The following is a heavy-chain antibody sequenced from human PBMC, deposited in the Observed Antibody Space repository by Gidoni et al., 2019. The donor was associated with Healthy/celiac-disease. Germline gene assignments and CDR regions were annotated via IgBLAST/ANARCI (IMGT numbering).Heavy chain of an antibody. CDR3: AREPYYYDSSGYYYYYGMDV. V-gene: IGHV3-53*01. D-gene: IGHD3-22*01. CDR2: IYSGGST. CDR1: GFTVSRNY. J-gene: IGHJ6*02. Sequence: EVQLVESGGGLIQPGGSLRLSCAASGFTVSRNYMRWVRQAPGKGLEWVSVIYSGGSTYYADSVKGRFTISRDNSKNTLYLQMNSLRAEDTAVYYCAREPYYYDSSGYYYYYGMDVWGQGTTVTVSS.